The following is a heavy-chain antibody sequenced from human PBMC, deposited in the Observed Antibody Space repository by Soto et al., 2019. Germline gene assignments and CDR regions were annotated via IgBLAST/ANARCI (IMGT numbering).Heavy chain of an antibody. CDR1: GGSFSGYY. V-gene: IGHV4-34*01. CDR2: INHSGST. CDR3: ARGYNWNYYYYGMDV. Sequence: SETLSLTCAVYGGSFSGYYWSWIRQPPGEGLEWIGEINHSGSTNYNPSLKSRVTISVDTSKNQFSLKLSSVTAADTAVYYCARGYNWNYYYYGMDVWGQGITVTVSS. D-gene: IGHD1-20*01. J-gene: IGHJ6*02.